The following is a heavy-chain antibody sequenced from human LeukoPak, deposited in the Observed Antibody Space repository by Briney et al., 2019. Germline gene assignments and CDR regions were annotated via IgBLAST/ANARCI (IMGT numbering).Heavy chain of an antibody. CDR1: GGSISSSSYY. Sequence: SETLSLTCTVSGGSISSSSYYWGWMRQPPGKGLEWIGSSYYSGSTYYNPSLKSRVTISVDTSKNQFSLKLSSVTAADTAVFYCARGVHYDILTGYRRTILGFDYWGQGTLVTVSS. V-gene: IGHV4-39*01. J-gene: IGHJ4*02. D-gene: IGHD3-9*01. CDR3: ARGVHYDILTGYRRTILGFDY. CDR2: SYYSGST.